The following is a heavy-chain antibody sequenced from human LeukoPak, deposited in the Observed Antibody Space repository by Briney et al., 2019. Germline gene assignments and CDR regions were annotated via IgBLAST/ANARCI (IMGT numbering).Heavy chain of an antibody. CDR2: IRSDGSDK. V-gene: IGHV3-30*02. J-gene: IGHJ4*02. CDR3: ARILDSAWGELGY. CDR1: GFTVGSYG. Sequence: GGSLRLSCAASGFTVGSYGMHWVRQAPGRGLEWMAFIRSDGSDKYYADSVKGRFTISRDNSKNTLYLQMNSLRAEDTAVYYCARILDSAWGELGYWGQGTLVTVSS. D-gene: IGHD6-19*01.